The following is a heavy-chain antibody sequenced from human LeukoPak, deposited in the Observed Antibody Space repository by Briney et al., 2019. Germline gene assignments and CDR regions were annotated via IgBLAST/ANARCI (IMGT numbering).Heavy chain of an antibody. Sequence: SSETLSLTCTVSGDSMSTHYWNWIRQPPGKGLEWIGYIHYSGSTNYNPSLKSRVTISVDTSKNQFPLKLNSVTAADTAVYYCATYDSSGYYRYSFDYWGQGTLVTVSS. V-gene: IGHV4-59*11. CDR1: GDSMSTHY. CDR2: IHYSGST. J-gene: IGHJ4*02. CDR3: ATYDSSGYYRYSFDY. D-gene: IGHD3-22*01.